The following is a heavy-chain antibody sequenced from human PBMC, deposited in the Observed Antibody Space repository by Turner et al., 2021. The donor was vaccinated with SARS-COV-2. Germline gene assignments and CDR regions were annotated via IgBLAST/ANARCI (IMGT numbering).Heavy chain of an antibody. D-gene: IGHD3-22*01. Sequence: QLQLQESGPGLVKPSETLSLTRTVSGGSISSSSYYWGWIRQPPGKGLEWIGSIYYSGSTYYNPSLKSRVTISVDTSKNQFSLKLSSVTAADTALYYCATPSVSYDSSGYFHFDLWGRGTLVTVSS. V-gene: IGHV4-39*01. CDR2: IYYSGST. J-gene: IGHJ2*01. CDR1: GGSISSSSYY. CDR3: ATPSVSYDSSGYFHFDL.